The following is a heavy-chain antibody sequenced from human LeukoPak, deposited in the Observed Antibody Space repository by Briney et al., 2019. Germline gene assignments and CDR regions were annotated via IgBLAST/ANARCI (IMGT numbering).Heavy chain of an antibody. CDR3: ARDMLLEDAFDI. D-gene: IGHD3-10*02. CDR2: INWNGGST. J-gene: IGHJ3*02. Sequence: GGSLRLSCEVSGFTFDDHAINWVRHAPGKGLEWVANINWNGGSTGYGDSVKGRFTVSRDNTKNSVFLQMHSPRGDDTAFYYCARDMLLEDAFDIWGQGTMVIVSS. CDR1: GFTFDDHA. V-gene: IGHV3-20*04.